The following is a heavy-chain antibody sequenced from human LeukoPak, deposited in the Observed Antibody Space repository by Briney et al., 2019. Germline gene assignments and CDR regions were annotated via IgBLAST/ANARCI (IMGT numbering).Heavy chain of an antibody. D-gene: IGHD3-22*01. V-gene: IGHV1-24*01. CDR1: GYTLTELS. CDR3: ATDFRGYYDSSGYYSDY. J-gene: IGHJ4*02. CDR2: FDPEDGET. Sequence: ASVKVSCKVSGYTLTELSMHWVRQAPGKGLEWMGGFDPEDGETIYAQKFQGRVTMTEDTSTDTAYMELSSLRSEDTAVCYCATDFRGYYDSSGYYSDYWGQGTLVTVSS.